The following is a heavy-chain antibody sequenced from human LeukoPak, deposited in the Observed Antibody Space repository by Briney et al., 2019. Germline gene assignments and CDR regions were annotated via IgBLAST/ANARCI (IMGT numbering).Heavy chain of an antibody. J-gene: IGHJ4*02. CDR3: ARGILAAAVDY. D-gene: IGHD6-13*01. CDR1: GGSISSSSYY. CDR2: IYYSGST. V-gene: IGHV4-61*05. Sequence: PSETLSLTCTVSGGSISSSSYYWGWIRQPPGKGLEWIGYIYYSGSTNYNPSLKSRVTISVDTSKNQFSLKLSSVTAADTAVYYCARGILAAAVDYWGQGTLVTVSS.